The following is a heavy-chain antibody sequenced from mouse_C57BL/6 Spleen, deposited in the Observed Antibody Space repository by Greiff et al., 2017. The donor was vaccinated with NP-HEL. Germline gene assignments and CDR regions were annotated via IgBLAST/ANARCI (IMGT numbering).Heavy chain of an antibody. Sequence: VQLQQSGAELVKPGASVKISCKASGYAFSSYWMNWVKQRPGKGLEWIGQIYPGDGDTNYNRKFKGKATLTADKSSSTAYMQLSSLTSEDSAVYFGARHYGSGDWYFDVWGTGTTVTVSS. CDR3: ARHYGSGDWYFDV. V-gene: IGHV1-80*01. J-gene: IGHJ1*03. D-gene: IGHD1-1*01. CDR2: IYPGDGDT. CDR1: GYAFSSYW.